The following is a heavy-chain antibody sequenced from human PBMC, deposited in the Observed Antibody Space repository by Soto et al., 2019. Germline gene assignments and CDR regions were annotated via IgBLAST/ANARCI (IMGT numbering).Heavy chain of an antibody. V-gene: IGHV3-23*01. CDR2: ISGSGGST. Sequence: GGSLRLSCAASGFTFSSYAMSWVRQAPGKGLEWVSAISGSGGSTYYADSVKGRFTISRDNSKNTLYLQMNSLRAEDTAVYYCAKEAHYYDSSGYYPYYFDYWGQGTLVTVS. J-gene: IGHJ4*02. D-gene: IGHD3-22*01. CDR3: AKEAHYYDSSGYYPYYFDY. CDR1: GFTFSSYA.